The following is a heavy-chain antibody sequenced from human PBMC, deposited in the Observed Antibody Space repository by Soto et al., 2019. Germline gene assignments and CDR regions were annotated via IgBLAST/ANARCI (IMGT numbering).Heavy chain of an antibody. CDR3: ARDGSAIGIQLWHVSFDY. V-gene: IGHV3-30-3*01. J-gene: IGHJ4*02. CDR1: GFTFSSYA. CDR2: ISYDGSNK. Sequence: PGGSLRLSCAASGFTFSSYAMHWVRQAPGKGLEWVAVISYDGSNKYYADSVKGRFTISRDNSKNTLYLQMNSLRAEDTAVYYCARDGSAIGIQLWHVSFDYWGQGTLVTVSS. D-gene: IGHD5-18*01.